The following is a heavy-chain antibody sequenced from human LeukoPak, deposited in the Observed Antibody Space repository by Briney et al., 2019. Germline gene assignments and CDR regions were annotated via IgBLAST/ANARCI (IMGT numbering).Heavy chain of an antibody. D-gene: IGHD2-2*01. CDR1: GFTFSSYG. CDR3: AKDWAYCSSTSCYAGYYYYGMDV. CDR2: ISYDGSNK. V-gene: IGHV3-30*18. Sequence: GGSLRLSCAASGFTFSSYGMHWVRQAPGKGLEWVAVISYDGSNKYYADPVKGRFTISRDNSKNTLYLQMNSLRAEGTAVYYCAKDWAYCSSTSCYAGYYYYGMDVWGQGTTVTVSS. J-gene: IGHJ6*02.